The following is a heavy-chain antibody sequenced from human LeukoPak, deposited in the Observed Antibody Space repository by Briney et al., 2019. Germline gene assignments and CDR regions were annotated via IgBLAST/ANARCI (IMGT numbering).Heavy chain of an antibody. D-gene: IGHD4/OR15-4a*01. J-gene: IGHJ4*02. CDR2: IKQDGSEK. Sequence: GGSLRLSCAASGFTFTTYWMAWVRQAPGKGLEWVANIKQDGSEKYYVDSVKGRFTISRDISKKTLYLQMNSLRDEDTAVYYCAKSPAGAWDYFDYWGQGTLVSVSS. CDR3: AKSPAGAWDYFDY. V-gene: IGHV3-7*05. CDR1: GFTFTTYW.